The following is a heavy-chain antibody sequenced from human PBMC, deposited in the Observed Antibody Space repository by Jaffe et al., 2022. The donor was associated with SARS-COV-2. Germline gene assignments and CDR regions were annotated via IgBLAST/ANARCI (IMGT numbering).Heavy chain of an antibody. V-gene: IGHV3-21*01. J-gene: IGHJ3*02. CDR1: GFTFSSYS. CDR3: ARVRDPGYYDSSGYLSVAFDI. Sequence: EVQLVESGGGLVKPGGSLRLSCAASGFTFSSYSMNWVRQAPGKGLEWVSSISSSSSYIYYADSVKGRFTISRDNAKNSLYLQMNSLRAEDTAVYYCARVRDPGYYDSSGYLSVAFDIWGQGTMVTVSS. CDR2: ISSSSSYI. D-gene: IGHD3-22*01.